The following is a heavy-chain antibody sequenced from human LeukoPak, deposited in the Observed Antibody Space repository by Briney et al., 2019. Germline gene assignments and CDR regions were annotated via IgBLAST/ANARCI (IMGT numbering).Heavy chain of an antibody. J-gene: IGHJ4*02. Sequence: GRSLRLSCAASGFTFSSHAIHWVRQPPGKGLEWVAVISYDGSNKNYADSVNGRFTISRDNSKDTPYLQMSSLRTEDTALYYCARVTQTLLWFGEFSDWGRGTLVTVSS. CDR1: GFTFSSHA. D-gene: IGHD3-10*01. CDR3: ARVTQTLLWFGEFSD. V-gene: IGHV3-30*04. CDR2: ISYDGSNK.